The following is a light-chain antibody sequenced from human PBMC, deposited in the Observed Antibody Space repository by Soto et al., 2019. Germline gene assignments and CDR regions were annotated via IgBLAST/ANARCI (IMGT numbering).Light chain of an antibody. V-gene: IGKV3-15*01. J-gene: IGKJ1*01. CDR3: LQYHNLWA. Sequence: IVMTQSPATLSVSPGESATLSCRASQNIYYNVAWYQHRPGQAPRLLIYRASTRATGVPARFSGSGSGTEFTLTIRSLQSEDFTVYSCLQYHNLWAFGQETKVDIK. CDR1: QNIYYN. CDR2: RAS.